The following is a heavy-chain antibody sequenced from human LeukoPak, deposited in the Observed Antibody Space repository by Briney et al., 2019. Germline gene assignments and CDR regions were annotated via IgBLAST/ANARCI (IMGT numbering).Heavy chain of an antibody. Sequence: GGSLRLSCAASGFTFSNAWMSWVRQAPGKGLEWVGRIESKTDGGTTDYAAPVKGRFTISRDDSKNTLYLQMNSLKTEDTAVYYCTAVRSGSDSFDYWGQGTLVTVSS. J-gene: IGHJ4*02. CDR1: GFTFSNAW. D-gene: IGHD6-19*01. CDR3: TAVRSGSDSFDY. V-gene: IGHV3-15*04. CDR2: IESKTDGGTT.